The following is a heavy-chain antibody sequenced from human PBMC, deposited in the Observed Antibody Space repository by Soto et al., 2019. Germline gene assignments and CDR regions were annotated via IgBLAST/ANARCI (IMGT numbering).Heavy chain of an antibody. Sequence: GASVKVSGKASGYTFTSYGISWVRQAPGQGLEWMGWISAYNGNTNYAQKLQGRVTMTTDTSTSTAYMELRSLRSDDTAVYYCARDVNYYDSSGYPDYWGQGTMVTVYS. CDR1: GYTFTSYG. J-gene: IGHJ4*02. D-gene: IGHD3-22*01. CDR2: ISAYNGNT. CDR3: ARDVNYYDSSGYPDY. V-gene: IGHV1-18*04.